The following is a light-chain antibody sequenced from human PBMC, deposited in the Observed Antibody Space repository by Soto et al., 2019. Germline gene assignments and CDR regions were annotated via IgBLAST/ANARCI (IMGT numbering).Light chain of an antibody. CDR3: QQSYSTPET. J-gene: IGKJ4*01. CDR1: QSISSY. CDR2: AAS. V-gene: IGKV1-39*01. Sequence: DIPMTQSPSSLSASVGDRVTITCRASQSISSYLNWYQQKPGKAPKLLIYAASSLQSGVPSRFSGSGSGTDFTLTISSLQPEDFATYYCQQSYSTPETFGGGTKVEIK.